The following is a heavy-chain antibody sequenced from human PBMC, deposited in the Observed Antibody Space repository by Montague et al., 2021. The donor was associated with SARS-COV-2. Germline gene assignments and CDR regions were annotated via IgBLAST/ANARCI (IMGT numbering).Heavy chain of an antibody. CDR3: ARGPRVVAATLWFDP. J-gene: IGHJ5*02. CDR2: LKENGSEK. D-gene: IGHD2-15*01. Sequence: RLSWSASGFTFTSYWRAWVRQAQGKGLEWVASLKENGSEKYILDSVKGRFTISRDNAKDSLYLQMNSLRAEDTAVYYCARGPRVVAATLWFDPWGQGAQVTVSS. V-gene: IGHV3-7*04. CDR1: GFTFTSYW.